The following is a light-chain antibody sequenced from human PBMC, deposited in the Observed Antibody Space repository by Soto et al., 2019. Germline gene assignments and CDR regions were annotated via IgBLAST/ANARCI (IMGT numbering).Light chain of an antibody. CDR3: NLLASKNRYV. Sequence: QSALTQPPSASGSPGQSVTISCTGTSGDVGGYNYVSWYQQHPGKAPKLMIYEVSKRPSGVPDRFSGSKSGNTASLTVSGLPAEDEGDYYRNLLASKNRYVFGTGTKLTVL. V-gene: IGLV2-8*01. CDR2: EVS. J-gene: IGLJ1*01. CDR1: SGDVGGYNY.